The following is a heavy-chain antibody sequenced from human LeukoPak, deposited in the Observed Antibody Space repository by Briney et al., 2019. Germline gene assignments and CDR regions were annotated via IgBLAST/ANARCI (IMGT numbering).Heavy chain of an antibody. V-gene: IGHV1-69*13. Sequence: SVKVSCKASGGTFSSYAISWVRQAPGQGLEWMGGIIPIFGTANYAQRFQGRVTITADESTSTAYMELSSLRSEDTAVYYCARGDFWSGYTYYFDYWGQGTLVTVSS. J-gene: IGHJ4*02. CDR2: IIPIFGTA. CDR1: GGTFSSYA. CDR3: ARGDFWSGYTYYFDY. D-gene: IGHD3-3*01.